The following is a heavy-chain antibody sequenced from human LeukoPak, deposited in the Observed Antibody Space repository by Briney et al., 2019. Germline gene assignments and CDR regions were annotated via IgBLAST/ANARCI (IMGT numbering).Heavy chain of an antibody. Sequence: PGGSLRLSCAASGFTFSSYAMSWVRQAPGKGLEWVSAISGSGGSTYYADSVKGRFTISRDNSKNTLYLQMNSLRAEDTAVYYCAKARYCSGGSCSNWFDPWGQGTLVTVSS. D-gene: IGHD2-15*01. J-gene: IGHJ5*02. CDR3: AKARYCSGGSCSNWFDP. CDR2: ISGSGGST. V-gene: IGHV3-23*01. CDR1: GFTFSSYA.